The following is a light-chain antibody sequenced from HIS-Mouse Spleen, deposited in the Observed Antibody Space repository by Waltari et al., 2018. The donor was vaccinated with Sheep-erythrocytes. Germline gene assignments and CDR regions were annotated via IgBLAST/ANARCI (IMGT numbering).Light chain of an antibody. CDR2: EVS. Sequence: QSALTQPPSASGSPGQSVTISCTGTSSDLGGYNYVSWYQQHPGKAPKPMIYEVSKRPSGVPDRFSGSKSGNTASLTVSGLQAEDEADYYCSSYAGSNNYVFGTGTKVTVL. CDR3: SSYAGSNNYV. V-gene: IGLV2-8*01. J-gene: IGLJ1*01. CDR1: SSDLGGYNY.